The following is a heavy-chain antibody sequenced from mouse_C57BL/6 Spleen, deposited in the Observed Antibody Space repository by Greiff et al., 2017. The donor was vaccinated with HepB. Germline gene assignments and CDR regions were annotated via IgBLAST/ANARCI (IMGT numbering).Heavy chain of an antibody. CDR2: IDPSDSET. Sequence: QVQLQQPGAELVRPGSSVKLSCKASGYTFTSYWMHWVKQRPIQGLEWIGNIDPSDSETHYNQKFKDKATLTVDKSSSTAYMQLSSLTSEDSAVYYWARSAGYYKALAFDYWGQGTTLTVSS. D-gene: IGHD2-3*01. CDR1: GYTFTSYW. J-gene: IGHJ2*01. V-gene: IGHV1-52*01. CDR3: ARSAGYYKALAFDY.